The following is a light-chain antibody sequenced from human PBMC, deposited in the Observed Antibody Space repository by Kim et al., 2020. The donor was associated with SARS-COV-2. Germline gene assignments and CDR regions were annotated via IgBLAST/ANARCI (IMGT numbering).Light chain of an antibody. J-gene: IGKJ1*01. CDR1: QTIDMNF. V-gene: IGKV3-20*01. Sequence: EIVLTQSPGTLSLSPGERVTLSCRASQTIDMNFLAWYQQKPGQSPRLLIYGTITRATGIPDRFRGRGSGTAFTLTISTLEPEDFAVYYCLQYEPSSWTFGQGTKVDIK. CDR2: GTI. CDR3: LQYEPSSWT.